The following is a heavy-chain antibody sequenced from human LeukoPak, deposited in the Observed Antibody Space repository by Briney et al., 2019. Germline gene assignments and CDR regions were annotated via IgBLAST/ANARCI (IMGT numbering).Heavy chain of an antibody. CDR1: GFTLRDFP. CDR3: VKGSGNTWPYYLAY. J-gene: IGHJ4*02. Sequence: QPGGSLRLSCASSGFTLRDFPMSWVRQTPGQGLEWVSAISVGSTNTYYADSVKGRFTISRDDSKNTLFLQMNSLRAEDTALYYCVKGSGNTWPYYLAYWGQGTLVTVSS. V-gene: IGHV3-23*01. D-gene: IGHD3-10*01. CDR2: ISVGSTNT.